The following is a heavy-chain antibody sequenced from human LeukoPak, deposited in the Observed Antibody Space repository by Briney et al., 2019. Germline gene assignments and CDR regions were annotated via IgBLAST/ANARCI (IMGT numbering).Heavy chain of an antibody. V-gene: IGHV3-30*02. J-gene: IGHJ4*02. CDR2: IRYDGSNK. D-gene: IGHD6-13*01. CDR1: GFTFSSYG. Sequence: GGSLRLSCAASGFTFSSYGMHWVRQAPGKGLEWVAFIRYDGSNKYYADSVKGRFTISRDNSKNTLYLQMNSLRAEDTAVYYCAKDWKYSSSWQYYFDYWGQGTLVTVSS. CDR3: AKDWKYSSSWQYYFDY.